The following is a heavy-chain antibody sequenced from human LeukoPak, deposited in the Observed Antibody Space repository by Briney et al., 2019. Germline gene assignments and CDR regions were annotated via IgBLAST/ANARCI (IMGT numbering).Heavy chain of an antibody. Sequence: ASVKVSCKASGGTFSSYAISWARQAPGQGLEWMGGIIPIFGTANYAQKFQGRVTITTDKSTNTAYMELSSLRSEDTAVYYCASSSVGAFDYWGQGTLVTVSS. V-gene: IGHV1-69*05. CDR3: ASSSVGAFDY. D-gene: IGHD1-26*01. J-gene: IGHJ4*02. CDR2: IIPIFGTA. CDR1: GGTFSSYA.